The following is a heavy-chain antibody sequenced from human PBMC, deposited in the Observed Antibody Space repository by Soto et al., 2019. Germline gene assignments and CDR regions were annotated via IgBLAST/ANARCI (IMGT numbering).Heavy chain of an antibody. D-gene: IGHD3-22*01. CDR1: GFTFRSFA. CDR3: AKEGSSGYYYFDY. Sequence: LRLSCAASGFTFRSFAMSWVRQAPGKGLEWVSTFSGSGGNTYYADSVKGRFTISRDNSKNTLYLQMNSLRAEDTAVYYCAKEGSSGYYYFDYWGQGTLVTVSS. J-gene: IGHJ4*02. CDR2: FSGSGGNT. V-gene: IGHV3-23*01.